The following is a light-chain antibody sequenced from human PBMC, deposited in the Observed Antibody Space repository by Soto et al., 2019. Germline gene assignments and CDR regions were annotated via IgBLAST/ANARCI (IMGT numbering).Light chain of an antibody. V-gene: IGLV3-1*01. Sequence: SYELTQPASVSVSPGQTASITCSGASLGDKYVCWYQQKPGQSPLLVIYQDNERPSGIPERFSGSNSGYTATLTISGTQAVDEADYYCQAWDNSIVVFGGGTKVTVL. J-gene: IGLJ2*01. CDR1: SLGDKY. CDR2: QDN. CDR3: QAWDNSIVV.